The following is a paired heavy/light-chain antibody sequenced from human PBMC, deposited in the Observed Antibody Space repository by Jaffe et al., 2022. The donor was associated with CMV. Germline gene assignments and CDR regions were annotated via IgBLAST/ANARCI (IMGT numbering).Light chain of an antibody. CDR1: QSVLYSSNNKNY. CDR2: WAS. V-gene: IGKV4-1*01. J-gene: IGKJ1*01. Sequence: DIVMTQSPDSLAVSLGERATINCKSSQSVLYSSNNKNYLAWYQQKPGQPPKLLIYWASTRESGVPDRFSGSGSGTDFTLTISSLQAEDVAVYYCQQYYSTPPRTFGQGTKVEIK. CDR3: QQYYSTPPRT.
Heavy chain of an antibody. CDR1: GFTFSDYY. V-gene: IGHV3-11*01. Sequence: QVQLVESGGGLVKPGGSLRLSCAASGFTFSDYYMSWIRQAPGKGLEWVSYISSSGSTIYYADSVKGRFTISRDNAKNSLYLQMNSLRAEDTAVYYCARDQGWFGELTPPDYWGQGTLVTVSS. D-gene: IGHD3-10*01. J-gene: IGHJ4*02. CDR2: ISSSGSTI. CDR3: ARDQGWFGELTPPDY.